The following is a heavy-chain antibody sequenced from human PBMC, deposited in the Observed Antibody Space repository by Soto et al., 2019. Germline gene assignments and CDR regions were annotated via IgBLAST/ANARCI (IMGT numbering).Heavy chain of an antibody. J-gene: IGHJ6*02. CDR2: IIPIFGTA. CDR1: GGTFSSYA. CDR3: ARDHGSGSYYNPYYYYYGMDV. Sequence: SVKVSCKASGGTFSSYAISWVRQAPGQGLEWMGGIIPIFGTANYAQKFQGRVTITADESTSTAYMELSSLRSEDTAVYYCARDHGSGSYYNPYYYYYGMDVWGQGTKVTVSS. D-gene: IGHD3-10*01. V-gene: IGHV1-69*13.